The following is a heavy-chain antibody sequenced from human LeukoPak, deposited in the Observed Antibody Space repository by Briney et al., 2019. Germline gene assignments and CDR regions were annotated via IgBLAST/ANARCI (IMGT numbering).Heavy chain of an antibody. CDR1: GYTFTGYY. CDR3: ANPRSLDDAFDI. V-gene: IGHV1-2*02. J-gene: IGHJ3*02. Sequence: GASVKVSCKASGYTFTGYYMHWVRLAPGQGLEWMGWINPNSGGTNYAQKFQGRVTMTRDTSISTAYMELSRLRSDDTAVYYCANPRSLDDAFDIWGQGTMVTVSS. CDR2: INPNSGGT.